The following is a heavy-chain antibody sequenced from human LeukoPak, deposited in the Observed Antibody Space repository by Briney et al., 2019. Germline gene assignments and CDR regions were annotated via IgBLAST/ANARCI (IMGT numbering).Heavy chain of an antibody. CDR2: ISSSGSTI. CDR3: AKDLRYYDFWRSLPMKPLYYFDY. Sequence: NPGGSLRLSCAASGFTFSDYYMSWIRQAPGKGLEWVSYISSSGSTIYYADSVKGRFTISRDNAKNSLYLQMNSLRAEDTAVYYCAKDLRYYDFWRSLPMKPLYYFDYWGQGTLVTVSS. D-gene: IGHD3-3*01. J-gene: IGHJ4*02. CDR1: GFTFSDYY. V-gene: IGHV3-11*01.